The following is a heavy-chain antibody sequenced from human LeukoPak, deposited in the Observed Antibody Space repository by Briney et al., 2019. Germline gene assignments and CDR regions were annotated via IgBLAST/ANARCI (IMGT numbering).Heavy chain of an antibody. CDR1: GFTFSDYY. Sequence: GGSLRLSCAASGFTFSDYYMSWIRQAPGKGLEWVSYISSSGSTIYYADSVKGRFTISRDNAKNSLYLQMNSLRAEDTAVYYCARDLSEDYYDSSGYLQHWGQGTLVTVSS. D-gene: IGHD3-22*01. J-gene: IGHJ1*01. CDR2: ISSSGSTI. CDR3: ARDLSEDYYDSSGYLQH. V-gene: IGHV3-11*01.